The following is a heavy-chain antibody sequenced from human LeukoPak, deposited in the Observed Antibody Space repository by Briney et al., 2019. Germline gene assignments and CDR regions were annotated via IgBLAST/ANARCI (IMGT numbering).Heavy chain of an antibody. D-gene: IGHD3-10*01. V-gene: IGHV4-59*01. CDR2: IYYSGST. CDR1: GGSISSYY. CDR3: ARETRRITMVRGVQVWFDP. Sequence: SETLSLTCTVSGGSISSYYWSWIRQPPGKGLEWIGYIYYSGSTNYNPSLKSRVTISVDTSKNQFSLKLSSVTAADTAVYYCARETRRITMVRGVQVWFDPWGQGTLVTVSS. J-gene: IGHJ5*02.